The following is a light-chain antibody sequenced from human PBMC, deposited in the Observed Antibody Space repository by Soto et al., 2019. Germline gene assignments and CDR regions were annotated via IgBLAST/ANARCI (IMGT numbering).Light chain of an antibody. V-gene: IGKV1-12*01. CDR2: AAS. CDR1: QPISSW. J-gene: IGKJ2*01. Sequence: DIQMTQSPSTVSASVGDRVTITCRASQPISSWLAWFRQRPGKAPELLIYAASTLHSGVPSRFSGSGSGTDFALTISGLQPEDFATFYCQQASSFPHTFGQGTRVDIK. CDR3: QQASSFPHT.